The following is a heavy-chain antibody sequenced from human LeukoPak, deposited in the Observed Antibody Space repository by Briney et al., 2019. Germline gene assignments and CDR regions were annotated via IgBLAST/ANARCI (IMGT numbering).Heavy chain of an antibody. CDR2: INHSGST. V-gene: IGHV4-34*01. D-gene: IGHD3-22*01. Sequence: TPSETLSLTCAVYGGSFSGYYWSWIRQPPGKGLEWIGEINHSGSTNYNPSLKSRVTISVDTSKNQFSLKLSSVTAADTAVYYCARDRAYYYDSSGYYGLDYWGQGTLVTVSS. J-gene: IGHJ4*02. CDR1: GGSFSGYY. CDR3: ARDRAYYYDSSGYYGLDY.